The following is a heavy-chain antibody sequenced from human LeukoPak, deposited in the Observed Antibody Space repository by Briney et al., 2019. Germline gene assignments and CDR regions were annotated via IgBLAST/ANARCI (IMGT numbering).Heavy chain of an antibody. D-gene: IGHD2-2*03. CDR1: GYSISSGYD. Sequence: SETLALTCTVSGYSISSGYDWGWIRQPPGKGLEWIGSIYHSWSTYYNPSLKSRVPISVDTSKTQFSLKLRSVTAADTAVYYCARDKKNGYFDPWGQGTLVTVSS. CDR3: ARDKKNGYFDP. V-gene: IGHV4-38-2*02. CDR2: IYHSWST. J-gene: IGHJ5*02.